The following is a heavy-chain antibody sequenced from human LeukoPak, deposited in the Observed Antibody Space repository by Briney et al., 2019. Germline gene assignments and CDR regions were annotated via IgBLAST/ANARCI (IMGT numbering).Heavy chain of an antibody. J-gene: IGHJ3*02. D-gene: IGHD2-21*02. V-gene: IGHV3-30*18. CDR2: ISYDGSNK. CDR1: GFTSSSYD. CDR3: AKEGLAYCGGDCSDAFDI. Sequence: GRSLRLSCAASGFTSSSYDMHWVRQAPGKGLEWVALISYDGSNKYYADSVKGRLTISRDNSKNTLYLQMNSLRAEDTAVYYCAKEGLAYCGGDCSDAFDIWGQGTMVTVSS.